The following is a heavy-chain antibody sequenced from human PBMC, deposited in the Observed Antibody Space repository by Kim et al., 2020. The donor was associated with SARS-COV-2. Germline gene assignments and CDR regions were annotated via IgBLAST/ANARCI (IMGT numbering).Heavy chain of an antibody. V-gene: IGHV1-18*01. CDR2: ISAYNGNT. Sequence: ASVKVSCKASGYTFTSYGISWVRQAPGQGLEWMGWISAYNGNTNYAQKLQGRVTMTTDTSTSTAYMELRSLRSDDTAVYYCARLHGRGWGRYYDFWSGYSLRPCIDDFGQGTPVTVSS. J-gene: IGHJ4*02. CDR1: GYTFTSYG. CDR3: ARLHGRGWGRYYDFWSGYSLRPCIDD. D-gene: IGHD3-3*01.